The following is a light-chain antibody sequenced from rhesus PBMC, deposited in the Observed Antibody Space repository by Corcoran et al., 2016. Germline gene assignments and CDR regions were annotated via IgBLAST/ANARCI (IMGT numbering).Light chain of an antibody. V-gene: IGKV1-74*01. CDR3: QHGYGTPFT. Sequence: DIQMTQSPSSLSASAGDRVTITCRARENVNNYLNWYQQKPGKAPKLLIYTAFTLQSGVPSRFSGSGSGTDYTFTISSLLPEDVAISSCQHGYGTPFTFGPGPKLDIK. CDR2: TAF. CDR1: ENVNNY. J-gene: IGKJ3*01.